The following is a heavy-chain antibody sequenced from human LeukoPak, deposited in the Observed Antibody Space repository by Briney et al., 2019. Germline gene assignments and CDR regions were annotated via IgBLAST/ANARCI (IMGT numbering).Heavy chain of an antibody. D-gene: IGHD1-26*01. V-gene: IGHV3-23*01. CDR3: AKDSFSGSFLDYFDH. Sequence: PGGSLRLSCAASGFTFSSYAMSWVRQAPGKGLEWVSAISGSGGSTYYADSVKGRFTISRDNSKNTLYLQMNSLRAEDTAVYYCAKDSFSGSFLDYFDHWGQGTLVTVSS. CDR1: GFTFSSYA. CDR2: ISGSGGST. J-gene: IGHJ4*02.